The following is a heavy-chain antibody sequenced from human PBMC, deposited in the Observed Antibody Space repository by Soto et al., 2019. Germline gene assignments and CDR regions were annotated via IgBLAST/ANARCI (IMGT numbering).Heavy chain of an antibody. Sequence: VQLQESGPGLVKPSQTLSLTCTVSGGSISSVGYYWSWIRQHPGKGLEWIGYIYYRGSTYYNPSLTRRVTISVDTSKNQFSLKLSSVTAADTDVYYCARGYYGDFDYWGQGTLVTVSS. CDR2: IYYRGST. D-gene: IGHD4-17*01. J-gene: IGHJ4*02. V-gene: IGHV4-31*03. CDR3: ARGYYGDFDY. CDR1: GGSISSVGYY.